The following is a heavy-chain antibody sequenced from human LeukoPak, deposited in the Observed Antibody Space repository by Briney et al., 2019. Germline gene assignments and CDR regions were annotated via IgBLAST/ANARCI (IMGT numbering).Heavy chain of an antibody. CDR3: ARGLWAARALDY. CDR1: GYTFTSYA. Sequence: ASVKVSCKASGYTFTSYAMHWVRQAPGQRLEWMGWINAGNGNTKYSQKFQGRVTITRDTSASTAYMELSSLRSEDTAVYYCARGLWAARALDYWGQGTLVTDSS. V-gene: IGHV1-3*01. D-gene: IGHD6-6*01. J-gene: IGHJ4*02. CDR2: INAGNGNT.